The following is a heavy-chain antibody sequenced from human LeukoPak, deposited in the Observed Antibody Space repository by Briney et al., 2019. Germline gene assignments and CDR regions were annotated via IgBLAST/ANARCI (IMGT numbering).Heavy chain of an antibody. D-gene: IGHD4-23*01. V-gene: IGHV4-39*07. Sequence: SETLSLTCTVSGGSISSSNYYWGWIRQPPGKGLEWIGSIHYSGSSYYNPSLKSRVTISVDTSKNQFSLKLSSVTAADTAVYYCARDLTTVVNFGFDYWGQGILVTVSS. J-gene: IGHJ4*02. CDR2: IHYSGSS. CDR3: ARDLTTVVNFGFDY. CDR1: GGSISSSNYY.